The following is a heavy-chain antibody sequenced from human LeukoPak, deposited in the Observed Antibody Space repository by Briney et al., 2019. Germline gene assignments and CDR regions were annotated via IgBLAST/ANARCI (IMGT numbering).Heavy chain of an antibody. V-gene: IGHV3-23*01. CDR1: GLAFSSHA. CDR3: ATRPPSETYFGVLDY. D-gene: IGHD1-26*01. Sequence: GGSLRLSCEASGLAFSSHAMTWVRQAPGKGLEWISGITGSGGSTYHAESVKGRFTISRDNSKNTLYLQMNSLRAEDTAVYYCATRPPSETYFGVLDYWGQGTLVTVSS. J-gene: IGHJ4*02. CDR2: ITGSGGST.